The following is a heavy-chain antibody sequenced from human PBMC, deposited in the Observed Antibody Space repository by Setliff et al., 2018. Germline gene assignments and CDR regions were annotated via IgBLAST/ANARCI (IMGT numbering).Heavy chain of an antibody. D-gene: IGHD3-9*01. Sequence: PSETLSLTCTVSGGFINNGDYNWGWVRQPPGEGLECVGSLYYSGSTYYNPSLKSRVTISVDTSKTRFSLNLNSATAADTAVYYCARHALSFDSAWDVWGKGTTVTVSS. V-gene: IGHV4-39*01. J-gene: IGHJ6*04. CDR1: GGFINNGDYN. CDR2: LYYSGST. CDR3: ARHALSFDSAWDV.